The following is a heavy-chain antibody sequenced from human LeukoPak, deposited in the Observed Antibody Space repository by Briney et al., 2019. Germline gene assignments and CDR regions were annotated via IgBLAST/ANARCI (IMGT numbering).Heavy chain of an antibody. V-gene: IGHV3-7*01. Sequence: GGSLRLFCAASGLTFSTYCMSWVRQTPGKGLEWVANINHHGGEKYYVDSVEDRFSISRDNARNSLFLQMTSLTAEDTAVYFCASLPLATARYYFDYWGQGTLVTVSS. CDR3: ASLPLATARYYFDY. J-gene: IGHJ4*02. CDR2: INHHGGEK. CDR1: GLTFSTYC. D-gene: IGHD4-17*01.